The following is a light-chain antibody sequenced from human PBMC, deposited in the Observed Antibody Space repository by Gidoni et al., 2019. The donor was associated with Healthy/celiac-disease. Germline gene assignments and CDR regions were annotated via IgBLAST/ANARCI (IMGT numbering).Light chain of an antibody. J-gene: IGKJ4*02. CDR1: QSISSY. Sequence: ESQMTQSPSSLSASVGDRVTITCRASQSISSYLNWYQQKPGKAPKLLIYAASSLQSGVPSRFSGSGSGTDFTLTISCLQPEDFATYYCQQCYSTPLTFGGGTKVEIK. V-gene: IGKV1-39*01. CDR2: AAS. CDR3: QQCYSTPLT.